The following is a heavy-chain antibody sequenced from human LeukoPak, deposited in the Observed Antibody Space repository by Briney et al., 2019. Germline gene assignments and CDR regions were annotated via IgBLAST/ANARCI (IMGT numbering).Heavy chain of an antibody. CDR3: ARDLLPGLWFGELYGMDV. CDR1: GYSFTTHG. Sequence: GASVKVSCKASGYSFTTHGISWVRQAPGQGLEWMGWISANQGNTSYAQKFQGRVNMTTDTSTSTVYMDLRSLRSDDTAVYFCARDLLPGLWFGELYGMDVWGQGTTVTVSS. V-gene: IGHV1-18*01. CDR2: ISANQGNT. D-gene: IGHD3-10*01. J-gene: IGHJ6*02.